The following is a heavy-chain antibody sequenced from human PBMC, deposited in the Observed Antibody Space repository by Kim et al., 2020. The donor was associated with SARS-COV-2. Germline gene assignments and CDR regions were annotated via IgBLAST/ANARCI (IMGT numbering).Heavy chain of an antibody. Sequence: DPVKGRSTISRDNSKNTLYLQMNGLRAEDTAVYYCARVPPYGDPTYYFDYWGQGTLVTVSS. D-gene: IGHD4-17*01. CDR3: ARVPPYGDPTYYFDY. V-gene: IGHV3-53*01. J-gene: IGHJ4*02.